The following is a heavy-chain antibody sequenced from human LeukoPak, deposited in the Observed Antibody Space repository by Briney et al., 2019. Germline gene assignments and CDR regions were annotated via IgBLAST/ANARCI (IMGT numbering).Heavy chain of an antibody. J-gene: IGHJ6*03. D-gene: IGHD3-16*02. CDR3: ARDPLTFGGVIATYYYYMDV. V-gene: IGHV1-46*01. Sequence: GASVKVSCKASGYTFTGYYMHWVRQAPGQGLEWMGIINPSGGSTSYAQKFQGRVTMTRDMSTSTVYMELSSLRSEDTAVYYCARDPLTFGGVIATYYYYMDVWGKGTTVTVSS. CDR2: INPSGGST. CDR1: GYTFTGYY.